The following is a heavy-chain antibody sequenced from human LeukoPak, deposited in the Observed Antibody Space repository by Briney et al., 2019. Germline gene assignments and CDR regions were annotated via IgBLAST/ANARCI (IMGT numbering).Heavy chain of an antibody. J-gene: IGHJ1*01. D-gene: IGHD3-22*01. CDR2: IIPIFGIA. V-gene: IGHV1-69*04. Sequence: ASVKVSCKASGGTLSSYAISWVRQAPGQGLEWMGRIIPIFGIANYAQKFQGRVTITADKSTSTAYMELSSLRSEDTAVYYCAELYYYDSSGYYYEYFQHWGQGTLVTVSS. CDR3: AELYYYDSSGYYYEYFQH. CDR1: GGTLSSYA.